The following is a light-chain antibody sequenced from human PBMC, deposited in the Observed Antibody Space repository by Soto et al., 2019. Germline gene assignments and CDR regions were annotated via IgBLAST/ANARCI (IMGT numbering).Light chain of an antibody. J-gene: IGLJ1*01. CDR2: TDN. Sequence: QSVLPHPPSASWTPGQRVTISCSGSSSNIGINTVNWYQQVPGTAPKLLIYTDNQRPSGVPDRFSGSKSGTSASLAISGLQSEDEADYYCAAWDDSLNGPYVFGTGTKVTVL. CDR1: SSNIGINT. CDR3: AAWDDSLNGPYV. V-gene: IGLV1-44*01.